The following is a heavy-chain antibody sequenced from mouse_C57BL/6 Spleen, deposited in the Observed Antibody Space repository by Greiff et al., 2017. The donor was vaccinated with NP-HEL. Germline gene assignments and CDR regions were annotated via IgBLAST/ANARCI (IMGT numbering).Heavy chain of an antibody. D-gene: IGHD1-1*01. Sequence: QVQLQQSGPELVKPGASVKISCKASGYSFTSYYIHWVKQRPGQGLEWIGWIYPGSGNTKYNEKFKGKATLTADTSSSTAYMQLSSLTSEDSAVYYCAKSTVVAPYAMDYWGQGTSVTVSS. V-gene: IGHV1-66*01. CDR3: AKSTVVAPYAMDY. CDR1: GYSFTSYY. J-gene: IGHJ4*01. CDR2: IYPGSGNT.